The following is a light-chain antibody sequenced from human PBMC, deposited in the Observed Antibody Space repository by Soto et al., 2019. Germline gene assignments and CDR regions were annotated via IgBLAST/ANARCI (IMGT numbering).Light chain of an antibody. CDR2: EVS. J-gene: IGLJ1*01. V-gene: IGLV2-8*01. CDR3: SSYAGSNTPYV. Sequence: QSVLTQPPSASGSPGQSVTISCTGTSSDVGGYNYVSWYQRHPGKAPKLMIYEVSKRPSGVPDRFSGSKSGNTASLTVSGLXAEDEADYYCSSYAGSNTPYVFGTGTKVTVL. CDR1: SSDVGGYNY.